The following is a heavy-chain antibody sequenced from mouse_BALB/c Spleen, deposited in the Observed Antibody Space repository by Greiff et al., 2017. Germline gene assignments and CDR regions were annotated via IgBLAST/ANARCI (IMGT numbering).Heavy chain of an antibody. CDR2: IDPANGNT. V-gene: IGHV14-3*02. D-gene: IGHD3-3*01. Sequence: EVQLQESGAELVKPGASVKLSCTASGFNIKDTYMHWVKQRPEQGLEWIGRIDPANGNTKYDPKFQGKATITADTSSNTAYLPLSSLTSEDTAVYNGEIGGLYAMDNGGKGTSETASS. CDR1: GFNIKDTY. J-gene: IGHJ4*01. CDR3: EIGGLYAMDN.